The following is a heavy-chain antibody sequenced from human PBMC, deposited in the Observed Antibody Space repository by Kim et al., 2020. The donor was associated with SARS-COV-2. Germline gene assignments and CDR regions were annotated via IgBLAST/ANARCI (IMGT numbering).Heavy chain of an antibody. Sequence: ASVKVSCKASGYSFPDYYLHWVRQAPGQGLEWMGWIYPHIGGANYAQKFQGRVTMTSDTSTSTASMELRRLRTDDTAVYYCARDASGWYFDYWGQGTLVTVSS. CDR2: IYPHIGGA. CDR1: GYSFPDYY. J-gene: IGHJ4*02. CDR3: ARDASGWYFDY. D-gene: IGHD6-19*01. V-gene: IGHV1-2*02.